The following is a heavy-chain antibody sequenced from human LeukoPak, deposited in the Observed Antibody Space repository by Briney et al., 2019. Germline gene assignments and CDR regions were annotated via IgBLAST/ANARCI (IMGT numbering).Heavy chain of an antibody. J-gene: IGHJ3*02. CDR2: IIPIFATA. CDR3: ARDEGPYAFDI. Sequence: ASVKVSCKASGGTFSSYAISWVRQAPGQGLEWMGGIIPIFATANYAQKFQGRVTITTDESTYTAYMELSTLRSDDTAVYYCARDEGPYAFDIWGQGTVVTVSS. CDR1: GGTFSSYA. V-gene: IGHV1-69*05.